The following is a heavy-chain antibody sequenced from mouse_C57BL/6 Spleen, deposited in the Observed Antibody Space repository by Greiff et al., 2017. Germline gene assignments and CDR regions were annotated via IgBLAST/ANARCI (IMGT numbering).Heavy chain of an antibody. CDR1: GYAFSSSW. CDR3: ARDSSGYLSWFAY. J-gene: IGHJ3*01. CDR2: IYPGDGDT. V-gene: IGHV1-82*01. Sequence: QVQLQQSGPELVKPGASVKISCKASGYAFSSSWMNWVKQRPGKGLEWIGRIYPGDGDTNYNGKFKGKATRTADKSSSTAYMQLSSLTSEDSAVYFCARDSSGYLSWFAYWGQGTLVTVSA. D-gene: IGHD3-2*02.